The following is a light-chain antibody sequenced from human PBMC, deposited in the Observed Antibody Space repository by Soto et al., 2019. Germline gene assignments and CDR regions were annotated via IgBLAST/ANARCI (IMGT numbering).Light chain of an antibody. CDR1: QTIRSYY. V-gene: IGKV3-20*01. CDR2: GAS. J-gene: IGKJ1*01. CDR3: QQYGSSPWT. Sequence: ETVLTQSPGTLSLSRGERATLSCRASQTIRSYYLAWYRQTPGQAPRLLIYGASNRATGIADRFSGSGSGTDFTLIISRLEPEDFALYYCQQYGSSPWTFGQGTKVEIK.